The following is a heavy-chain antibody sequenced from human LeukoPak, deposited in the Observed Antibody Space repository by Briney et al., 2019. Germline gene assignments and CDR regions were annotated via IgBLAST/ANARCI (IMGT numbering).Heavy chain of an antibody. V-gene: IGHV3-53*01. Sequence: ETLSLTCAVYGGSFSGYYWSWIRQPPGKGLEWVSILYGGGNTYYADSVKGRFTISRDNSKNTLYLQMNSLRAEDTAMYYCARERDNSGPFDYWGQGTLVTVSS. CDR2: LYGGGNT. D-gene: IGHD7-27*01. J-gene: IGHJ4*02. CDR3: ARERDNSGPFDY. CDR1: GGSFSGYY.